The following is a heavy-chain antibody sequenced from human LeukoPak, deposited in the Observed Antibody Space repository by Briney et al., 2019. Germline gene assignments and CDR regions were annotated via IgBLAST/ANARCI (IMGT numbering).Heavy chain of an antibody. CDR2: IGGSDDRT. CDR3: ARPEGITMVRGVIY. V-gene: IGHV3-23*01. Sequence: PGGSLRLSCVASRFTFSSFAMSWVRQAPGKGLEWVSTIGGSDDRTYYADSVKGRFTISRDNSKNTLYLQMNSLRAEDTALYYCARPEGITMVRGVIYWGQGTLVTVSS. CDR1: RFTFSSFA. J-gene: IGHJ4*02. D-gene: IGHD3-10*01.